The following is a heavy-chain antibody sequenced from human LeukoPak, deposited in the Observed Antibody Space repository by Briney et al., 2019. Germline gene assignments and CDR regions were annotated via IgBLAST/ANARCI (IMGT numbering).Heavy chain of an antibody. J-gene: IGHJ4*02. CDR3: ATWVGLDY. D-gene: IGHD3-16*01. CDR2: ISYDGSNK. Sequence: GRSLRLSCAASGFTFSSYGMHWVRQAPGKGLEWVAVISYDGSNKYYADSVKGRFTISRDNSKNTLYLQMNSLRAEDTAVYYCATWVGLDYWGQGTLVTVSS. V-gene: IGHV3-30*03. CDR1: GFTFSSYG.